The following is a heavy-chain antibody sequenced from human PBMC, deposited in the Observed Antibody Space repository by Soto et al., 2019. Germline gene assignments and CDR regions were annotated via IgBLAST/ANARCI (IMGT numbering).Heavy chain of an antibody. V-gene: IGHV1-18*01. D-gene: IGHD6-19*01. J-gene: IGHJ6*03. CDR3: GRASPYSSGWPYYYYYMDV. CDR1: GYTFTSYG. CDR2: ISAYNGNT. Sequence: APVKVSCKASGYTFTSYGLSRVRQAPGQGLEWMGWISAYNGNTNYAQKLQGRVTMTTDTSASTAYMELRSLRSDDTAVYYCGRASPYSSGWPYYYYYMDVWGKGTTVTVSS.